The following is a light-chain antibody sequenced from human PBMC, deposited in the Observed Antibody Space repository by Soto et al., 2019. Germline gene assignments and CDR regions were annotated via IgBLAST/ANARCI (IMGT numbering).Light chain of an antibody. V-gene: IGLV8-61*01. CDR2: NTY. CDR1: SGSVSTSYY. J-gene: IGLJ2*01. CDR3: VIYMGSGISV. Sequence: QAVVTQEPSFSVSPGGTVTLTCGLSSGSVSTSYYPSWYQQTPGQAQRTLIYNTYTRSSGVPDRFSASILGDKAALTITGAQADDESDYYCVIYMGSGISVFGGGTKLTVL.